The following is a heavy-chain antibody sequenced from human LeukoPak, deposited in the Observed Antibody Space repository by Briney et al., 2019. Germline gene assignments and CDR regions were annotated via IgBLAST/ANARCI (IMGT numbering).Heavy chain of an antibody. V-gene: IGHV4-59*08. CDR2: IYYGGST. J-gene: IGHJ4*02. D-gene: IGHD2-15*01. CDR1: GGSISSYY. Sequence: SETLSLTCTVSGGSISSYYWSWIRQPPGKGLEWIGYIYYGGSTNYNPSLKSRVTISVDTSKNQFSLKLSSVTAADTAAYYCARRYCSGGSCYSSFDYWGQGTLVTVSS. CDR3: ARRYCSGGSCYSSFDY.